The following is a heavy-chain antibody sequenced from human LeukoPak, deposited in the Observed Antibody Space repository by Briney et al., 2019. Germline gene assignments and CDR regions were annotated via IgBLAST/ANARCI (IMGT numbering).Heavy chain of an antibody. CDR3: ARELHTYYYDSSGYGDAFDI. D-gene: IGHD3-22*01. J-gene: IGHJ3*02. Sequence: ASVKVSCKASGYTFTSYGISWVRQAPGQGLEWMGWISAYNGNTNYAQKLQGRVTMTTDTSTSTAYMELRSLRSDDTAVYYCARELHTYYYDSSGYGDAFDIWGQGTMVTVS. V-gene: IGHV1-18*01. CDR1: GYTFTSYG. CDR2: ISAYNGNT.